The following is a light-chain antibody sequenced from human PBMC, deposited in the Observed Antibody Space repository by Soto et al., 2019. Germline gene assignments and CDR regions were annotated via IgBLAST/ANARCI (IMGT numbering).Light chain of an antibody. J-gene: IGLJ1*01. CDR1: SSDVGSYNL. CDR2: EGS. V-gene: IGLV2-23*01. Sequence: QSVLTQPASVSGSPGQSITISCTGTSSDVGSYNLVSWYQQHPGKAPKLMIYEGSKRPSGVSNRFSGSKSGNTASLTISGVQAEDEADDYCCSYAGSSTLYVFGTGTKVTVL. CDR3: CSYAGSSTLYV.